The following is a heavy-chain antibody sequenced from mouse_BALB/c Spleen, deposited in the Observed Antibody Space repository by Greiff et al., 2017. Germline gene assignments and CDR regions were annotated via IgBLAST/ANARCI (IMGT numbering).Heavy chain of an antibody. CDR2: ISYDGSN. D-gene: IGHD2-3*01. CDR1: GYSITSGYY. CDR3: ARGGDGYPAMDY. V-gene: IGHV3-6*02. J-gene: IGHJ4*01. Sequence: VQLQQSGPGLVKPSQSLSLTCSVTGYSITSGYYWNWIRQFPGNKLEWMGYISYDGSNNYNPSLKNRISITRDTSKNQFFLKLNSVTTEDTATYYCARGGDGYPAMDYWGQGTSVTVSS.